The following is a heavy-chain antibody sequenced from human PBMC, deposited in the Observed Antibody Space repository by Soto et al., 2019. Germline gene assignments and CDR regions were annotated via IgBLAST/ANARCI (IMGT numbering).Heavy chain of an antibody. D-gene: IGHD3-3*01. CDR2: INHSGST. Sequence: PSETLSLTCAVYGGSFSGYYWSWIRQPPGKGLEWIGEINHSGSTNYNPSLKSRVTISVDTSKNQFSLKLSSVTAADTAVYYCARVRVDDFWSGYYLVFDYWGQGTLVTVSS. J-gene: IGHJ4*02. V-gene: IGHV4-34*01. CDR3: ARVRVDDFWSGYYLVFDY. CDR1: GGSFSGYY.